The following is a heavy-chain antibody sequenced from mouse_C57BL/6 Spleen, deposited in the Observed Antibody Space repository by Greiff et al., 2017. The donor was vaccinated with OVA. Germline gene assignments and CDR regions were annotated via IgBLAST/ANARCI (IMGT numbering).Heavy chain of an antibody. CDR3: ASRDSSGDYAMDY. CDR2: IYPRDGST. D-gene: IGHD3-2*02. V-gene: IGHV1-85*01. J-gene: IGHJ4*01. Sequence: QVHVKQSGPELVKPGASVKLSCKASGYTFTSYDINWVKQRPGQGLEWIGWIYPRDGSTKYNEKFKGKATLTVDTSSSTAYMELHSLTSEDSAVYFCASRDSSGDYAMDYWGQGTSVTVSS. CDR1: GYTFTSYD.